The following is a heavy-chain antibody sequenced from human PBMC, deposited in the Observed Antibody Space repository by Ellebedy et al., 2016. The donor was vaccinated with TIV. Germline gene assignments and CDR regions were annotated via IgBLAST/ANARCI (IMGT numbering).Heavy chain of an antibody. CDR3: ARQGYRGYSYGVTYTPFDY. J-gene: IGHJ4*02. CDR2: IYYSGST. D-gene: IGHD5-18*01. Sequence: MPSETLSLTCTVSGGSISSSSYYWGWIRQPPGKGLEWIGSIYYSGSTYYNPSLKSRVTISVDTSKNQFSLKLSSVTAADTAVYYCARQGYRGYSYGVTYTPFDYWGQGTLVTVSS. V-gene: IGHV4-39*01. CDR1: GGSISSSSYY.